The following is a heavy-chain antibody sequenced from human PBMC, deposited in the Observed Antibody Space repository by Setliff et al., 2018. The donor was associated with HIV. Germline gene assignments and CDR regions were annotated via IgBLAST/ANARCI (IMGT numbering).Heavy chain of an antibody. J-gene: IGHJ6*03. V-gene: IGHV4-4*07. CDR1: GGSISGFY. D-gene: IGHD6-6*01. CDR3: ASEAWTTYRSSSGYYYYYMDV. Sequence: SETLSLTCTVSGGSISGFYWNWIRQSAGKGLQWIGRIYDSGSTKYNPSLKSRVTMSLDTSKNQFSLNLDSVTAADTAVYYCASEAWTTYRSSSGYYYYYMDVWGKGTTVTVSS. CDR2: IYDSGST.